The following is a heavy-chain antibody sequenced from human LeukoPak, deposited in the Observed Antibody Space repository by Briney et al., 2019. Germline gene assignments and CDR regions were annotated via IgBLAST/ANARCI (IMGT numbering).Heavy chain of an antibody. CDR2: VSYTGIT. D-gene: IGHD3-16*01. V-gene: IGHV4-31*03. CDR3: ARGNDYFDY. J-gene: IGHJ4*02. CDR1: GGAINSGHF. Sequence: KPSETLSLTCTVSGGAINSGHFWNWLRQTPGSGLEYLGYVSYTGITYYNPSLMSRVNMSVDTSKKQFSLTPTSVTAADTATYYCARGNDYFDYWGQGSLVTVSS.